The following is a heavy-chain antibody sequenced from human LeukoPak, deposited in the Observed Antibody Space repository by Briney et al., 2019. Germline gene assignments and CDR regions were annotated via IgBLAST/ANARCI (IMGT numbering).Heavy chain of an antibody. V-gene: IGHV3-74*01. CDR1: GFTFSTYW. Sequence: GGSLRLSCAASGFTFSTYWMHWVRQAPGKGLVWVSRINSDGSSTSYADSVKGRFTISRDDAENSLYLQMNSLRAEDTAVYYCARDFAYKKFDYWGQGTLVTVSS. J-gene: IGHJ4*02. CDR3: ARDFAYKKFDY. D-gene: IGHD2-21*01. CDR2: INSDGSST.